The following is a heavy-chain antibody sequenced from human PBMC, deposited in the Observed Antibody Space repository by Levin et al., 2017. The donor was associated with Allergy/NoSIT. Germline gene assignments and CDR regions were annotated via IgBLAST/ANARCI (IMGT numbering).Heavy chain of an antibody. CDR3: ARHYHQYQLLFPQLVEEVYNNWFDP. CDR2: IYYSGST. Sequence: SETLSLTCTVSGGSISSSSYYWGWIRQPPGKGLEWIGSIYYSGSTYYNPSLKSRVTISVDTSKNQFSLKLSSVTAADTAVYYCARHYHQYQLLFPQLVEEVYNNWFDPWGQGTLVTVSS. V-gene: IGHV4-39*01. D-gene: IGHD2-2*01. CDR1: GGSISSSSYY. J-gene: IGHJ5*02.